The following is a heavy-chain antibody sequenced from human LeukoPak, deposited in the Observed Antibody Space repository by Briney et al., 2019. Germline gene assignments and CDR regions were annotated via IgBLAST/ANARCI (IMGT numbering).Heavy chain of an antibody. D-gene: IGHD2-15*01. J-gene: IGHJ4*02. CDR3: ASGGGYCRGGSCPIDY. CDR2: IIPIFGIA. V-gene: IGHV1-69*04. CDR1: GGTFSSYA. Sequence: SVKVSCKASGGTFSSYAISWVRQAPGQGLEWMGRIIPIFGIANYAQKFQGRVTITADKSTSTAYMELSSLRSEDTAVYYCASGGGYCRGGSCPIDYWGQGTLVTVSS.